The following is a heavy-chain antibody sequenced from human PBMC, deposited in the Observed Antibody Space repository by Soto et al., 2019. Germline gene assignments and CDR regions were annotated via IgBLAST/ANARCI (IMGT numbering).Heavy chain of an antibody. Sequence: PSQTLSLTCVISGDSVSSNSAGWNWIRQPPSRGLEWLGRTYYKSKWNNDYALSVKSRITINPDTSKNQFSLHLYPVTPEDTAVYYCTGITWFRGMDVWGQGTPVTVSS. J-gene: IGHJ6*02. CDR2: TYYKSKWNN. D-gene: IGHD3-10*01. V-gene: IGHV6-1*01. CDR1: GDSVSSNSAG. CDR3: TGITWFRGMDV.